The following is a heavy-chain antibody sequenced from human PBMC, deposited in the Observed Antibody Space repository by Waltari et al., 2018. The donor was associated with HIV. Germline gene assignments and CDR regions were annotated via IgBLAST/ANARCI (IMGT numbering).Heavy chain of an antibody. V-gene: IGHV3-53*01. J-gene: IGHJ6*02. CDR1: GFTVSSTS. CDR3: ARDPRSSGYYGVDV. D-gene: IGHD1-26*01. CDR2: IYRGGSR. Sequence: EVQLVESGGALIESGGSLRLSCAASGFTVSSTSMCWVRLAPGKGRDWVSVIYRGGSRYHADSVKGRFTSSRDNSNNTVSLHMNSLRAEDTAVYYCARDPRSSGYYGVDVWRQGTAVTVSS.